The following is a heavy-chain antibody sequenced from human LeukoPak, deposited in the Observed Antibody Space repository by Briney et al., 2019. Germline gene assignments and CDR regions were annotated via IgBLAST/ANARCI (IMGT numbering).Heavy chain of an antibody. CDR3: ARLLHPVSCSWYFDY. D-gene: IGHD6-13*01. CDR2: IYYSGST. Sequence: PSETLSLTCIVSSGSITSYYWGWIRHPPGEGLEWNGYIYYSGSTKYNPSLKSRVPISVDTTRNQFSLKLSSVTAAATAVYYCARLLHPVSCSWYFDYWGQGTLVTVSS. J-gene: IGHJ4*02. CDR1: SGSITSYY. V-gene: IGHV4-59*01.